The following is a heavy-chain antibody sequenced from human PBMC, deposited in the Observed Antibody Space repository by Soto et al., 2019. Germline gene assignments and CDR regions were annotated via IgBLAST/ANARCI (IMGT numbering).Heavy chain of an antibody. V-gene: IGHV1-69*11. D-gene: IGHD4-4*01. CDR3: ARVVVTTVPASYYYGMDV. Sequence: SVKVSCKASGGTFSSYAISWVRQAPGQGLEWMGRIIPFIGTANYAQKFQGRVTITADGSTSTAYMELTSLRSEDTAVYYCARVVVTTVPASYYYGMDVWGQGTTVTVSS. CDR1: GGTFSSYA. J-gene: IGHJ6*02. CDR2: IIPFIGTA.